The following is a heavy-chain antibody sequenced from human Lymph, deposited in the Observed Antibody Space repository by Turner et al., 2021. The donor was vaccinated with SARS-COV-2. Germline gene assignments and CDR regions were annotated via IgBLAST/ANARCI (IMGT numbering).Heavy chain of an antibody. J-gene: IGHJ6*02. D-gene: IGHD3-3*01. CDR1: GYTFTGYY. CDR3: ARDVERYNDFWSGYSGGYGLDV. Sequence: QVQLVQSGAEVKKPGSSVKVSCKASGYTFTGYYLHWVRQAPGQGLEWMGWSNPNSGGTNYEQKFEGRVTMTRDTSISTANMELSRLRSDDTAVYYGARDVERYNDFWSGYSGGYGLDVWGQGTTVTVSS. V-gene: IGHV1-2*02. CDR2: SNPNSGGT.